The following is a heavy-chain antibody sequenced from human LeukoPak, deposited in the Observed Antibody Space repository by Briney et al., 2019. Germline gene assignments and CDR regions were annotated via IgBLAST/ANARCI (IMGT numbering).Heavy chain of an antibody. V-gene: IGHV1-69-2*01. CDR1: GYTFTDYY. D-gene: IGHD1-26*01. J-gene: IGHJ4*02. CDR2: VDPEDGET. CDR3: ATDRSYYGDY. Sequence: ASVKISCKASGYTFTDYYMHWVQQAPGKGLEWMGRVDPEDGETIYAEKFQGRVTITADTSTDTAYMELSSLRSEDTAVYYCATDRSYYGDYWGQGTLVTVSS.